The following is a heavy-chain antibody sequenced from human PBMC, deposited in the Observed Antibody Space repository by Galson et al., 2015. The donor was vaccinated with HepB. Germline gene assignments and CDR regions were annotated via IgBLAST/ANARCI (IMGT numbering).Heavy chain of an antibody. Sequence: SLRLSCAASGFTFSTYAMSWVRQAPGKGLEWVSSISSSSSYIYYADSVKGRFTISRDNAKNSLYLQMNSLRAEDTAVYYCARHCLKESHFLGRLAKGSNWFDPWGQGTLVTVSS. J-gene: IGHJ5*02. V-gene: IGHV3-21*01. CDR2: ISSSSSYI. D-gene: IGHD3-16*01. CDR1: GFTFSTYA. CDR3: ARHCLKESHFLGRLAKGSNWFDP.